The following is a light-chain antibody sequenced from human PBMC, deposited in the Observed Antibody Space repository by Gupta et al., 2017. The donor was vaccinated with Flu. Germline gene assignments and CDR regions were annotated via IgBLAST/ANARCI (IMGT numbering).Light chain of an antibody. V-gene: IGKV1-9*01. CDR3: QQLDGYPRG. CDR1: QGIRSY. CDR2: GAS. Sequence: IQLTQSPSFLSASVGDSVTITCRASQGIRSYLAWYQQRPGSAPKLLIHGASTLQSGVPSRFSGGRSGTEFTLTISSLQPEDFATYYCQQLDGYPRGFGQGTKLEIK. J-gene: IGKJ2*03.